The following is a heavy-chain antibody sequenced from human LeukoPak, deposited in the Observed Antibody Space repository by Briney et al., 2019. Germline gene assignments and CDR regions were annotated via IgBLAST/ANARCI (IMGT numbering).Heavy chain of an antibody. Sequence: GGSLRLSCAASGFTFDDYAMHWVRQAPGKGLEWVSGISWNSGSIGYADSVKGRFTISRDNAKNSLYLQMNSLRAEDTALYYCAKADMGGGCWWFDYWAREPWSPSPQ. V-gene: IGHV3-9*01. CDR1: GFTFDDYA. CDR2: ISWNSGSI. D-gene: IGHD2-15*01. CDR3: AKADMGGGCWWFDY. J-gene: IGHJ4*02.